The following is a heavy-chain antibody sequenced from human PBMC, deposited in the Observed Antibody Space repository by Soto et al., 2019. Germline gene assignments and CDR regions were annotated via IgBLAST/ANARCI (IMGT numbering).Heavy chain of an antibody. CDR3: ARDMAIVVVPAAPSWRFDP. D-gene: IGHD2-2*01. Sequence: SETLSLTCTVSGGSISSYYWSWIRQPPGKGLEWIGYIYYSGSTNYNPSLKSRVTISVDTSKNQFSLKLSSVTAADTAVYYCARDMAIVVVPAAPSWRFDPWGQGTLVTVSS. CDR1: GGSISSYY. V-gene: IGHV4-59*08. J-gene: IGHJ5*02. CDR2: IYYSGST.